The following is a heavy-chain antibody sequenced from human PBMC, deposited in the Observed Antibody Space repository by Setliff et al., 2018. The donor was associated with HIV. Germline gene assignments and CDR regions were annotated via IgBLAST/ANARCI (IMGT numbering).Heavy chain of an antibody. Sequence: ASVKVSCKASGYTFTNYYIHWVRQAPGQGLEWMGRINPNSGGTNYAQKFQGRVTMTRDTSISTAYMELSSLRSDDTAVYYCARGSTAVNYYYYYMDVWGKGTTVTVSS. D-gene: IGHD2-2*01. J-gene: IGHJ6*03. CDR3: ARGSTAVNYYYYYMDV. CDR1: GYTFTNYY. CDR2: INPNSGGT. V-gene: IGHV1-2*06.